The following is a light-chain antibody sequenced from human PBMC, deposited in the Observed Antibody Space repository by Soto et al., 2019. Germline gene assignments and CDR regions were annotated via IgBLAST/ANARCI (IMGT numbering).Light chain of an antibody. V-gene: IGLV2-14*03. Sequence: QSALTQPASVSGSPGKSITISCTGTSSDVGDYNFVSWYQQLPGKAPKLMMYEVSHRPAGVSNRFSGSKSGNTASLTISGLLAEDEAHYYCSSHTTSSIWVFGGGTKLTVL. CDR1: SSDVGDYNF. CDR3: SSHTTSSIWV. J-gene: IGLJ3*02. CDR2: EVS.